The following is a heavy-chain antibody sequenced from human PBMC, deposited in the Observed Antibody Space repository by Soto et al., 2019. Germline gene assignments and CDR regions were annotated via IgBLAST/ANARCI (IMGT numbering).Heavy chain of an antibody. CDR1: GGSISSGDYY. D-gene: IGHD5-18*01. Sequence: SETLSLTCSVSGGSISSGDYYWSWIRQPPGKGLEWIGYIYYSGSTYYNPSLKSRVTISVDTSKNQFSLKLSSVTAADTAVYYCAIGERGYSYGYFDYWGQGTLVTVSS. J-gene: IGHJ4*02. CDR2: IYYSGST. V-gene: IGHV4-30-4*01. CDR3: AIGERGYSYGYFDY.